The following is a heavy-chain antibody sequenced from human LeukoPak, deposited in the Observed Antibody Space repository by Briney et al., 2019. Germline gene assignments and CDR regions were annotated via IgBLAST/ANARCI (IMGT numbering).Heavy chain of an antibody. J-gene: IGHJ6*03. CDR1: GFTFSSYS. D-gene: IGHD3-3*01. CDR3: ARVPHDDFWSGDYYYYYYMDV. V-gene: IGHV3-48*01. Sequence: GGSLRLSCAASGFTFSSYSMNWVRQAPGKGLEWVSYISSSSSTIYYADSVKGRFTISRDNTKNSLYLQMNSLRAEDTAVYYCARVPHDDFWSGDYYYYYYMDVWGKGTTVTVSS. CDR2: ISSSSSTI.